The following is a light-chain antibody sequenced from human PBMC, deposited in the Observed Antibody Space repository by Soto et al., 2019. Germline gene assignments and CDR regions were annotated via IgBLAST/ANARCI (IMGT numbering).Light chain of an antibody. V-gene: IGKV3-15*01. Sequence: EILMTQSPASLSVSPGENATLSCRASQSVSTNLVWYQQKLGQSPRLLIYDASTRPTGIPARFGGMGSGTQFTLTITSLQSEDSGVYYCQQYHKWPPLTFGGGTKVEI. J-gene: IGKJ4*01. CDR2: DAS. CDR3: QQYHKWPPLT. CDR1: QSVSTN.